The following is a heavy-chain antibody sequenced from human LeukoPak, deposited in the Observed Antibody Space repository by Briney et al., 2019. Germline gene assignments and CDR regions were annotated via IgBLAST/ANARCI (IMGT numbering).Heavy chain of an antibody. V-gene: IGHV5-51*01. Sequence: GDSLKISCKGSGYSFTSYWIGWVRQMPGKGLAWMGIIYPGDSDTRYSPSFQGQVTISADNSISTAYLQWSCLKASDTAMYYCARQAVTGYMDVWGKGTTVTVSS. CDR1: GYSFTSYW. CDR3: ARQAVTGYMDV. CDR2: IYPGDSDT. D-gene: IGHD4-23*01. J-gene: IGHJ6*03.